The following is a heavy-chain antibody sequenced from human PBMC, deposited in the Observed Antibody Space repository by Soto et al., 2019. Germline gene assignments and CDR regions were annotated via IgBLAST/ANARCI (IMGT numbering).Heavy chain of an antibody. Sequence: QVQLVESGGGVVQPGRSLRLSCAASGFTFSSYGMHWVRQAPGKGLEWVAVIWYDGSNKYYADSVKGRFTISRDNSKNTLYLQMNSLRAEDTAVYYCARDQSVYNGDYYFDYWGQGTLVTVSS. CDR1: GFTFSSYG. J-gene: IGHJ4*02. CDR3: ARDQSVYNGDYYFDY. CDR2: IWYDGSNK. V-gene: IGHV3-33*01. D-gene: IGHD4-17*01.